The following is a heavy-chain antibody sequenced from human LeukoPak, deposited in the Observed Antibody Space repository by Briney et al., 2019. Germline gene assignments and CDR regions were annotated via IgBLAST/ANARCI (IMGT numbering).Heavy chain of an antibody. CDR2: ISYDGSNK. CDR3: ARDDQGPPPLTVTTLGWYYYYGMDV. J-gene: IGHJ6*02. Sequence: GGSLRLSCAASGFTFSSYGMHWVRQAPGKGLEWVAVISYDGSNKYYADSVKGRFTISRDNSKNTLYLQMNSLRAEGTAVYYCARDDQGPPPLTVTTLGWYYYYGMDVWGQGTTVTVSS. CDR1: GFTFSSYG. D-gene: IGHD4-17*01. V-gene: IGHV3-30*05.